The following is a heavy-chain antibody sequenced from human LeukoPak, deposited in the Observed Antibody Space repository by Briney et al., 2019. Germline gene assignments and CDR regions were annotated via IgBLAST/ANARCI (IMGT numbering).Heavy chain of an antibody. V-gene: IGHV3-23*01. CDR1: GFTFSSYA. D-gene: IGHD6-13*01. J-gene: IGHJ3*02. CDR3: AKGSSWYRVYGKNAFDI. CDR2: ISGSGGST. Sequence: GGSLRLSCAASGFTFSSYAMSWVRQAPGKGLEWVSAISGSGGSTYYADSVKGRFTISRDNSKNTQYLQMNSLRAEDTAVYYCAKGSSWYRVYGKNAFDIWGQGTMVTVSS.